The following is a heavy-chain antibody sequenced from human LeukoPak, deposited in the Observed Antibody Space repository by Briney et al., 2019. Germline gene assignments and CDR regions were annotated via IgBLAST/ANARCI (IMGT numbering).Heavy chain of an antibody. CDR2: TVNGGST. V-gene: IGHV3-53*01. CDR1: GFTVSSNY. CDR3: VRDQNF. J-gene: IGHJ4*02. Sequence: GGSLKLSCAASGFTVSSNYMSWVRQAPGKGLEWVSVTVNGGSTYYSDSVKGRFTVSGDNSKNTPYLQMNSLRAEDTAVYYCVRDQNFWGQGTLVTVSS.